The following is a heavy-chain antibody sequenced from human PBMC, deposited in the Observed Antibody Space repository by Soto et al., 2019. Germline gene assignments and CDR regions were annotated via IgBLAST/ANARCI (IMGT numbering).Heavy chain of an antibody. Sequence: PSETLSLTCAVYGGSFSGYYWSWIRQPPWKGLEWIGEINHSGSTNYNPSLKSRVTISVDTSKNQFSLKLSSVTAADTAVYYCERERKDLVVPPPHHYYYSRGLAFGAQGPTFTVS. J-gene: IGHJ6*02. D-gene: IGHD5-12*01. CDR2: INHSGST. V-gene: IGHV4-34*01. CDR3: ERERKDLVVPPPHHYYYSRGLAF. CDR1: GGSFSGYY.